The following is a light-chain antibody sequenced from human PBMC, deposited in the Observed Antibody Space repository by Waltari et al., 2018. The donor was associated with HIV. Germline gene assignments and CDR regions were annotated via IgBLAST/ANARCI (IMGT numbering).Light chain of an antibody. Sequence: EIVLTQPPGTLSLSPGERATLSCRASQSVSSSYLAWFQQKPGQAPRLLIYGASSRATDIPDRFSGSGSGTNFTLTISRLEPEDFAVYYCQQYGSSRGTFGQGTKVEIK. CDR2: GAS. J-gene: IGKJ1*01. CDR3: QQYGSSRGT. CDR1: QSVSSSY. V-gene: IGKV3-20*01.